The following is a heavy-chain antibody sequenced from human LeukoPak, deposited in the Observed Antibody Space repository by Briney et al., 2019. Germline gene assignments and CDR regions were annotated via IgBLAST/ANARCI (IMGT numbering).Heavy chain of an antibody. Sequence: GRSLRLSCAASGSTFSSYGMHWVRQAPGKGLEWVAVISFDGGNKYYADSVKGRFTISRDNSKNTLYLQMNSLRAEDAAVYYCAKDSDYYKSSGYPPGSLDSWGQGTLVTVSS. V-gene: IGHV3-30*18. CDR3: AKDSDYYKSSGYPPGSLDS. CDR2: ISFDGGNK. D-gene: IGHD3-22*01. CDR1: GSTFSSYG. J-gene: IGHJ4*02.